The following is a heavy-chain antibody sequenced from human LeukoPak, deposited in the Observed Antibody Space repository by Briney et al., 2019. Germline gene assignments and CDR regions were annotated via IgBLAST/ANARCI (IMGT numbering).Heavy chain of an antibody. Sequence: GGSLRLSCAASGFTFSTYAMSWVRQAPGKGLEWVSVIYSGGSTYYADSVQGRFTISRDNAQESVFLQMNSLRADDTAVYYCARTYDFGRGPPGDAFDNWGPGTLVTVSS. CDR1: GFTFSTYA. V-gene: IGHV3-66*01. J-gene: IGHJ3*02. CDR2: IYSGGST. CDR3: ARTYDFGRGPPGDAFDN. D-gene: IGHD3-3*01.